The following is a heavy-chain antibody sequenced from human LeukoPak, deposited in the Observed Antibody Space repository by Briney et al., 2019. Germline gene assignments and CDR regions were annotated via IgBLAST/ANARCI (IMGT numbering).Heavy chain of an antibody. D-gene: IGHD6-19*01. Sequence: MSSETLSLTCTVAGGSISGFYWGWIRQAPGKGLEWIGFIYYSGSANYNPSLKGRVTMSVDTPKNQFSLKLSSVTAADTAFYYCARDRDSSGWFDYWGQGTLVTVSS. V-gene: IGHV4-59*01. CDR1: GGSISGFY. J-gene: IGHJ4*02. CDR3: ARDRDSSGWFDY. CDR2: IYYSGSA.